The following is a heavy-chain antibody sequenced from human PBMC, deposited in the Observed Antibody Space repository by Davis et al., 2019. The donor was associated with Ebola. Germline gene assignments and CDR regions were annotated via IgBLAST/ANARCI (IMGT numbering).Heavy chain of an antibody. CDR3: ARHPHFDY. CDR1: GFTFSIYG. V-gene: IGHV3-30*03. CDR2: ISYDGSNK. J-gene: IGHJ4*02. Sequence: GESLKISCAASGFTFSIYGMHWVRQAPGKGLEWVAVISYDGSNKYYADSVKGRFTISRDSSKNTLNLQMNSLRAEDTAMYYCARHPHFDYWGQGTLVTVSS.